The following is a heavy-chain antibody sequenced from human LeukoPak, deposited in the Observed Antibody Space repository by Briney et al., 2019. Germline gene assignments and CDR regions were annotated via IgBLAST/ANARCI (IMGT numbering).Heavy chain of an antibody. Sequence: SETLSLTCTVSGGSISSRPYYWGWIRQPPGKGLEWIGTIYSSGTTYYNPSLKSRVTISVDTSKNQFSLKLNSVTAADTAVYYCARCKGDYWGQGILVTVSS. J-gene: IGHJ4*02. CDR2: IYSSGTT. CDR1: GGSISSRPYY. V-gene: IGHV4-39*07. CDR3: ARCKGDY.